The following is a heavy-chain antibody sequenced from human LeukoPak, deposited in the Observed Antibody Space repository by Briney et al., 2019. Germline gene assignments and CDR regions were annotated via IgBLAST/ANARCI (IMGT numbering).Heavy chain of an antibody. Sequence: ASVTVSCKASGGTFSSYAISWVRQAPGQGLEWMGGIIPIFGTANYAQKFQGRVTITTDESTSTAYMELSSLRSEDTAVYYCARESITIFGVDQSNWFDPWGQGTLVTVSS. V-gene: IGHV1-69*05. D-gene: IGHD3-3*01. J-gene: IGHJ5*02. CDR1: GGTFSSYA. CDR3: ARESITIFGVDQSNWFDP. CDR2: IIPIFGTA.